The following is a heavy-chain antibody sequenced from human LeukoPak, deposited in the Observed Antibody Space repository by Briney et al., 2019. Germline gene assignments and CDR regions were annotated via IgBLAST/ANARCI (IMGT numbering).Heavy chain of an antibody. CDR1: GFTFSRYS. CDR2: ISDDSNYI. D-gene: IGHD3-10*01. V-gene: IGHV3-21*01. J-gene: IGHJ4*02. Sequence: GGSLRLSCAASGFTFSRYSMNWVRQAPGKGLEGVSSISDDSNYIYYADSVEGRFTISRDNARNSLFLQMNSLRAEDTAVYYCANHLACYNNHCHPFDDWGQGTLVTVSS. CDR3: ANHLACYNNHCHPFDD.